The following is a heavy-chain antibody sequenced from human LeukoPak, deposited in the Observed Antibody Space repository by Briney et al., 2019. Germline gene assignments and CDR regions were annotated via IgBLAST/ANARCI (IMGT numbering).Heavy chain of an antibody. CDR3: ARDQGGYDPLDY. D-gene: IGHD5-12*01. CDR2: IYSSSTYI. Sequence: GGSLRLCCAASGFTFSSYSMNWVRQAPGKGQEWVSSIYSSSTYIYYADSVKGRFTISRDNAKNSLYLQMNSLRAEDTAVYYCARDQGGYDPLDYWGQGTLVTVSS. J-gene: IGHJ4*02. CDR1: GFTFSSYS. V-gene: IGHV3-21*01.